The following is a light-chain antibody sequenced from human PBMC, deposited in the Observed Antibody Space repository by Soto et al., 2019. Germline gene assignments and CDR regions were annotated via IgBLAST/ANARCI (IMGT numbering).Light chain of an antibody. J-gene: IGKJ4*01. CDR3: QQSYGTPLT. CDR1: QSISNY. V-gene: IGKV1-39*01. CDR2: AAS. Sequence: DMEMTQSPSSLSASVGDRVTITCRASQSISNYLNWYQHKPGKVPKLLIYAASSLQSGDPTRFRGSGSGTDFTLTIYSLQPEDFATYYRQQSYGTPLTFGGGTNIEI.